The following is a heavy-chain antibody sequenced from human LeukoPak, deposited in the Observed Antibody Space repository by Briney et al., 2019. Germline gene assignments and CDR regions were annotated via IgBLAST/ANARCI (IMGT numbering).Heavy chain of an antibody. CDR2: ISSSGSII. CDR1: GFTFSDYY. V-gene: IGHV3-11*04. J-gene: IGHJ3*02. D-gene: IGHD2-2*01. CDR3: ARHYCSSTNCYGSDAFDI. Sequence: PGGSLRLSCAASGFTFSDYYMSWIRQAPGKGLEWVSYISSSGSIIYYADSVKGRFTISRDNAKNSLYPQMNSLRAEDTAVYYCARHYCSSTNCYGSDAFDIWGQGTMVTVSS.